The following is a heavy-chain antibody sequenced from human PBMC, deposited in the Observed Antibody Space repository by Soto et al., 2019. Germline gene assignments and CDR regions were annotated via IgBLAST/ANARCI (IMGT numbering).Heavy chain of an antibody. V-gene: IGHV4-61*08. CDR1: GGSARRGDYY. J-gene: IGHJ6*02. D-gene: IGHD6-19*01. CDR3: ATDRPPTIYNSAYYYYCLDV. Sequence: ERLCRPCPLAGGSARRGDYYWSWMRQPPGKGLECLGFIYFNGITNYNPSLKSRVTISSDTSKNQFSLRLTSMTAADTAVYFCATDRPPTIYNSAYYYYCLDVWGQQTRGSIYS. CDR2: IYFNGIT.